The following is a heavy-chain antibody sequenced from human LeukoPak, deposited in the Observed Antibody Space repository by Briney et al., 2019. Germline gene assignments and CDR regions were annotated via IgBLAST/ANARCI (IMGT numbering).Heavy chain of an antibody. CDR2: IYTSGST. D-gene: IGHD6-13*01. CDR3: ARDNQGYSSSWSALEFYYFDY. V-gene: IGHV4-61*02. CDR1: GGSISSGSYY. Sequence: SETLSLTCTVSGGSISSGSYYWSWIRQPAGKGLEWIGRIYTSGSTNYNPSLKSRVTISVDTSKNQFSLKLSSVTAADTAVYYCARDNQGYSSSWSALEFYYFDYWGQGTLVTVSS. J-gene: IGHJ4*02.